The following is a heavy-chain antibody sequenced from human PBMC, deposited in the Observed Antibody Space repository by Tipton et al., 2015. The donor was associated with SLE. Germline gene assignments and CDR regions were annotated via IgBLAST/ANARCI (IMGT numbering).Heavy chain of an antibody. Sequence: TLSLTCTVYGGSFSGYYWSWIRQPPGKGLEWIGEISHTGNTNHNPSLKSRVTMSLDTSKNQFSLRLSSVTAADTAIYYCARRVTPRADYAYWGQGTLVTVSS. D-gene: IGHD4-17*01. CDR3: ARRVTPRADYAY. V-gene: IGHV4-34*01. CDR1: GGSFSGYY. J-gene: IGHJ4*02. CDR2: ISHTGNT.